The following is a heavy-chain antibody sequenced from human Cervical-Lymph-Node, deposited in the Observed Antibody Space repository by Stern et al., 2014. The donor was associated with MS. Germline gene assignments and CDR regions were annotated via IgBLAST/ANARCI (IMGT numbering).Heavy chain of an antibody. Sequence: VQLVQSGAEVKKPGSSVKVSCKATGGTFSTHGFSWVRQAPGQGLEYMGRIIPIFGEPNYAQKFQGRVTISADESTNTAFMELSSLRSDDTAVYYCARVLPSNAYYSFDYWGLGTLVTVS. J-gene: IGHJ4*01. D-gene: IGHD3-16*01. CDR2: IIPIFGEP. V-gene: IGHV1-69*15. CDR3: ARVLPSNAYYSFDY. CDR1: GGTFSTHG.